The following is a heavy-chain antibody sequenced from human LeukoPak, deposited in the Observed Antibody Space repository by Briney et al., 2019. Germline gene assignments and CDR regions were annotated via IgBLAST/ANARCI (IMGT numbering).Heavy chain of an antibody. CDR1: GGSISSSSYY. Sequence: KPSETLSLTCTVSGGSISSSSYYWGWIRQPPGKGLEWIGSIYYSGSTYYNPSLKSRVTISVDTSKNQFSLKLSSVTAADTAVYYCARQYYGSGSHYNEPWFDYWGQGTLVTVSS. CDR2: IYYSGST. CDR3: ARQYYGSGSHYNEPWFDY. V-gene: IGHV4-39*01. D-gene: IGHD3-10*01. J-gene: IGHJ4*02.